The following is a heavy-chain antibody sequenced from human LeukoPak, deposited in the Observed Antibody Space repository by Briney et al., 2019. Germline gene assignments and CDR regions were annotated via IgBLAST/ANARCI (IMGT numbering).Heavy chain of an antibody. CDR1: GFTFSTFVMT. D-gene: IGHD6-6*01. Sequence: PGGSLRLSCTASGFTFSTFVMTWVRQPPGKGLEWIGSIYYSGSTYYNPSLKSRVTISVDTSKNQFSLKLSSVTAADTAVYYCARLGRSRKQLVETYWGQGTLVTVSS. J-gene: IGHJ4*02. CDR2: IYYSGST. V-gene: IGHV4-39*01. CDR3: ARLGRSRKQLVETY.